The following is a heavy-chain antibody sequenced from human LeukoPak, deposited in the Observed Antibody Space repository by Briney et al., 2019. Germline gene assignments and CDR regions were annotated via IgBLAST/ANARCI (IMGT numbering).Heavy chain of an antibody. D-gene: IGHD1-26*01. V-gene: IGHV1-3*01. CDR1: GYTFTSYA. CDR2: INAGNGNT. CDR3: ARRGSYNLGDPRGDAFDI. J-gene: IGHJ3*02. Sequence: ASVKVSCKASGYTFTSYAMHWVRQAPGQRLEWMGWINAGNGNTKYSQKFQGRVTITRDTSASTAYMELSSLRSEDTAVYYCARRGSYNLGDPRGDAFDIWGQGTMVTVSS.